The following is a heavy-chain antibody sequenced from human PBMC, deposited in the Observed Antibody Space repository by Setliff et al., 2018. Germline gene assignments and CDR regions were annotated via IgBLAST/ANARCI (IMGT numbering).Heavy chain of an antibody. CDR3: ASRNSDGGPEYFQH. V-gene: IGHV4-4*07. CDR1: DDSISRFY. D-gene: IGHD1-26*01. J-gene: IGHJ1*01. Sequence: PSETLSLTCTVSDDSISRFYWSWIRQPAGKGLEWIGRVYSNVGTNFNPSLKSRVTMSVDASKNQISLKLMSVTAADTAVYYCASRNSDGGPEYFQHWGQGALVTVSS. CDR2: VYSNVGT.